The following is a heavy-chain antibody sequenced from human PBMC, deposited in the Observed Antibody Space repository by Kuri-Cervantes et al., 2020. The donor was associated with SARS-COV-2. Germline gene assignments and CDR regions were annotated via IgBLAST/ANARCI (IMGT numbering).Heavy chain of an antibody. CDR1: GFTFSSYG. D-gene: IGHD4-17*01. Sequence: GESLKISCAASGFTFSSYGMHWVRQAPGKGLEWVAVISYDGSNKYYADSVKGRFTISRDNSKNTLYLQMNSLRAEDTAVYYCARDFYGDYVWYFDLWGRGTLVPSPQ. CDR2: ISYDGSNK. V-gene: IGHV3-30*03. CDR3: ARDFYGDYVWYFDL. J-gene: IGHJ2*01.